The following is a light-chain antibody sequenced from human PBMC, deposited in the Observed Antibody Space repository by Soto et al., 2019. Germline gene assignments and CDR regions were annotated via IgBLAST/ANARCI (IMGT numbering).Light chain of an antibody. V-gene: IGKV3-20*01. Sequence: EIVLTQSPATLSLSPGERATLSCRASQSISSNYFAWYQQTPGQAPRLLYYDTSRRTAGIPDLFSGSGSRTDFTITISMLDPDDDGEYYCQQYGGPPRTFGQGTKVEIK. CDR2: DTS. CDR1: QSISSNY. J-gene: IGKJ1*01. CDR3: QQYGGPPRT.